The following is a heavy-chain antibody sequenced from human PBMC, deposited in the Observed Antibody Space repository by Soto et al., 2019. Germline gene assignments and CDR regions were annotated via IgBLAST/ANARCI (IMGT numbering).Heavy chain of an antibody. D-gene: IGHD2-15*01. CDR3: ARELGYCTAGRCYMVGSLEN. CDR1: GFTFSSYA. V-gene: IGHV3-23*01. Sequence: GGSLRLSCAASGFTFSSYAMSWVRQAPGKGLEWVSAISGSGGSTYYADSVKGRFTISRDNSKNTLYVQMNSLRAEDTAVYYWARELGYCTAGRCYMVGSLENWGQGTMVTVSS. CDR2: ISGSGGST. J-gene: IGHJ3*01.